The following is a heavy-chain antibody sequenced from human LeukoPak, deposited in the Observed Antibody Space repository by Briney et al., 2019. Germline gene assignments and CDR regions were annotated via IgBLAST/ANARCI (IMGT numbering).Heavy chain of an antibody. CDR1: GFTFKDAW. CDR2: ISYDGSNK. D-gene: IGHD2/OR15-2a*01. V-gene: IGHV3-30*03. J-gene: IGHJ4*02. CDR3: ARGHRGEYGSYYFDY. Sequence: GGSLRLSCQVSGFTFKDAWMTWVRQAPGKGLEWVAVISYDGSNKYYADSVKGRFTISRDNSKNTLYLQMNSLRAEDTAVYYCARGHRGEYGSYYFDYWGQGTLVTVSS.